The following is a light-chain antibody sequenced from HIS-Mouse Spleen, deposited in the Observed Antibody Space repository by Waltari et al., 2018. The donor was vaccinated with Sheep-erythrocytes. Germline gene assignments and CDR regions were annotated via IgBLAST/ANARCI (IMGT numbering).Light chain of an antibody. CDR1: QGISSA. J-gene: IGKJ2*01. CDR3: QQFNSYLYT. V-gene: IGKV1-13*02. Sequence: AIQLTQSPSSLSASVGDRVTITCRASQGISSALAWYQQKPGKAPKLLIYDASSLESGVPTRFSGSGSGTDFTLTISSLQPEDFATYYCQQFNSYLYTFGQGTKLEIK. CDR2: DAS.